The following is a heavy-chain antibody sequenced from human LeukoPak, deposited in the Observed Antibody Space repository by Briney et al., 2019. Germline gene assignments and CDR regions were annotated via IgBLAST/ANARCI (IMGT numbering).Heavy chain of an antibody. Sequence: GGSLRLSCAASGLTFSTSDMSWVRQAPGKGLEWVSCITGSGRSTYYADSVKGRFTISRDNSKNTLSLQMNSLRAEDTAIYYCVTWKYVDDWGQGTLVTVSS. CDR2: ITGSGRST. CDR3: VTWKYVDD. D-gene: IGHD1-1*01. V-gene: IGHV3-23*01. J-gene: IGHJ4*02. CDR1: GLTFSTSD.